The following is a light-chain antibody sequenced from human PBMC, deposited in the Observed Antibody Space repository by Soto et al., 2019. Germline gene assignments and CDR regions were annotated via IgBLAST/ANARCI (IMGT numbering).Light chain of an antibody. Sequence: IVMTQSLLSLPVTPGEPASISCRSSQSLLHSNGYNSLVRYLQKPGQSPQLLIYLGSNRASGGPDRFSGSGSSTDFTMNMSRVEAKAVRVYYSMQAPQTRFTLEPGTKGDIK. V-gene: IGKV2-28*01. CDR1: QSLLHSNGYNS. CDR3: MQAPQTRFT. J-gene: IGKJ3*01. CDR2: LGS.